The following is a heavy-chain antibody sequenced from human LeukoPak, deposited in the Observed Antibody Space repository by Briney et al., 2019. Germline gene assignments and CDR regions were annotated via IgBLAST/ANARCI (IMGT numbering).Heavy chain of an antibody. D-gene: IGHD5-18*01. CDR3: ARAPRVNSYGVDY. V-gene: IGHV4-59*01. J-gene: IGHJ4*02. Sequence: SETLSLTCTVSGGSISSYYWSWIRQPPGKGLEWIGYIYYSGSTNYNPSLKSRVTISVDTSKNQFSLKLGSVTAADTAVYYCARAPRVNSYGVDYWGRGTLVTVSS. CDR2: IYYSGST. CDR1: GGSISSYY.